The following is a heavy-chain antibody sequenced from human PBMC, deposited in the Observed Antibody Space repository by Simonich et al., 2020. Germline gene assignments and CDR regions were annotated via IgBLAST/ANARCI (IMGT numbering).Heavy chain of an antibody. D-gene: IGHD1-26*01. CDR3: ARDLRGSYYYYYYMDV. J-gene: IGHJ6*03. Sequence: QVQLVQSGAEVKKPGASVKVSCKASGYTFTGYYMPWVRQAPGQGLEWMGWINPNSGGTNYAQKFQGRVTMTRDTSISTAYMELSRLRSDDTAVYYCARDLRGSYYYYYYMDVWGKGTTVTVSS. CDR2: INPNSGGT. V-gene: IGHV1-2*02. CDR1: GYTFTGYY.